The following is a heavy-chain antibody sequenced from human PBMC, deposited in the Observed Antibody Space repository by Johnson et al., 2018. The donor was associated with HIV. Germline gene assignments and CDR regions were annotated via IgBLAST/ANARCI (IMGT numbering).Heavy chain of an antibody. V-gene: IGHV3-30*03. CDR3: ARETGIAVADTALTTFDI. Sequence: QVQLVESGGGLVQPGGSLRLSCGASGFTFSSYGMHWVRQAPGKGLEWVAVISFDGSNKYYADSVKGRFTISRDNSKNTLYLQMNSLRAEDTAVYYWARETGIAVADTALTTFDIWGQGTMVTVSS. CDR1: GFTFSSYG. J-gene: IGHJ3*02. CDR2: ISFDGSNK. D-gene: IGHD6-19*01.